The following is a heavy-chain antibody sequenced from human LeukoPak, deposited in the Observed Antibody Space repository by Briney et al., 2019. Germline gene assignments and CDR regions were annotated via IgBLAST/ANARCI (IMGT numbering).Heavy chain of an antibody. CDR3: ARQGVVRGVISHFDY. Sequence: GGSLRLSCAASGFTFSSYVMHWFRQAPGKGLDGVSYISSSGSTIYYADSVKGRFTISRDNAKNSLYLQMNSLRAEDTAVYYCARQGVVRGVISHFDYWGQGTLVTVSS. CDR1: GFTFSSYV. CDR2: ISSSGSTI. J-gene: IGHJ4*02. V-gene: IGHV3-48*03. D-gene: IGHD3-10*01.